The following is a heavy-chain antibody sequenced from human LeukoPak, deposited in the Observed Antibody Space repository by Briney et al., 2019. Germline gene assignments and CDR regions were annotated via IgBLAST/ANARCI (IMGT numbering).Heavy chain of an antibody. V-gene: IGHV3-30-3*01. D-gene: IGHD6-13*01. J-gene: IGHJ4*02. Sequence: GRSLRLSCAASGFTFSSYAMHWVRQAPGKGLEWVAVISYDGSNKYYADSVKGRFTISRDNSKNTLYLQMNSLRAEDTAVYYCATSRGSAGSTEFDYWGQGTLVTVSS. CDR1: GFTFSSYA. CDR3: ATSRGSAGSTEFDY. CDR2: ISYDGSNK.